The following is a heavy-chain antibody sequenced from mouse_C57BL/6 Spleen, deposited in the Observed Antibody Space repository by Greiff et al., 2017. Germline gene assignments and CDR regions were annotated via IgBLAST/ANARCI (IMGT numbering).Heavy chain of an antibody. J-gene: IGHJ4*01. CDR3: ARKEDGYDVSMDD. CDR1: GFSLTSYG. D-gene: IGHD2-2*01. V-gene: IGHV2-2*01. Sequence: VKLVESGPGLVQPSQSLSITCTVSGFSLTSYGVHWVRQSPGKGLEWLGVIWSGGSTDYNAAFISRLSISKDNSKSQVFFKMNSLQADDTAIYYWARKEDGYDVSMDDWGQGTSVTVSS. CDR2: IWSGGST.